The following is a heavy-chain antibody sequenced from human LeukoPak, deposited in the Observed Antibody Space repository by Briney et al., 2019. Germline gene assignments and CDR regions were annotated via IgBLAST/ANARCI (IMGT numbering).Heavy chain of an antibody. CDR2: INPSGGST. CDR3: ARGRSEMVRGVTSYYYYYMDV. V-gene: IGHV1-46*01. CDR1: GYTFTSYY. D-gene: IGHD3-10*01. J-gene: IGHJ6*03. Sequence: ASVKVSCKASGYTFTSYYMHWVRQAPGQGLEWMGIINPSGGSTSYAQKFQGRVTMTRNTSISTAYMELSSLRSEDTAVYYCARGRSEMVRGVTSYYYYYMDVWGKGTTVTISS.